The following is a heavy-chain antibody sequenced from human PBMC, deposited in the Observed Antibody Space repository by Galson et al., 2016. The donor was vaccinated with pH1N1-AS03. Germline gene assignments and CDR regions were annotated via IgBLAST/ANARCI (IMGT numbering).Heavy chain of an antibody. CDR3: ARPFSRLIPVAGFFDS. D-gene: IGHD6-19*01. Sequence: SGAEVKKAGWSLRLSCAASGFTFTTYGMTWVRQAPGKALEWVSFISGSGGSTYYADSVKGRFTISRDNSKNTLYLQMNSLRDEDTARYYCARPFSRLIPVAGFFDSWGQGALVTVSS. V-gene: IGHV3-23*01. J-gene: IGHJ4*02. CDR2: ISGSGGST. CDR1: GFTFTTYG.